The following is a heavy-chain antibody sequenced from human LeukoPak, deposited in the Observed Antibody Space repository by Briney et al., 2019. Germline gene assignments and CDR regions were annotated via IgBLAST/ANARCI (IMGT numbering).Heavy chain of an antibody. J-gene: IGHJ3*02. Sequence: ASVKVSCKASGYTFTTYGISWVRQAPGQGLEWMGWISAYNGNTNYAQKFQGRVTITRDTSASTAYMELSSLRSEDTAVYYCASGIATTPDAFDIWGQGTMVTVSS. CDR3: ASGIATTPDAFDI. V-gene: IGHV1-18*01. D-gene: IGHD6-13*01. CDR1: GYTFTTYG. CDR2: ISAYNGNT.